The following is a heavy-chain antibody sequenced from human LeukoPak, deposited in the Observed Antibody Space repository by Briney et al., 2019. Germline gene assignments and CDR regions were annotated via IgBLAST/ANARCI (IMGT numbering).Heavy chain of an antibody. CDR3: ARGATSAFDI. Sequence: NPSETLSLTCAVYGGSFSGYYWSWIRQPPGKGLEWIGEINHSGSTNYNPSLKSRVTISVDTSKNQFSLKLSSVTAADTAVYYCARGATSAFDIWGQGTMVTVSS. D-gene: IGHD2-2*01. CDR1: GGSFSGYY. J-gene: IGHJ3*02. V-gene: IGHV4-34*01. CDR2: INHSGST.